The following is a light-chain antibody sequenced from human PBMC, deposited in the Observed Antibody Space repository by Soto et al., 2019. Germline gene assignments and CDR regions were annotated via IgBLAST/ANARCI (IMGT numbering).Light chain of an antibody. CDR2: GAS. V-gene: IGKV3-15*01. CDR1: QSVSTK. Sequence: EILLTQSLATLSMSPGETSTLSCRASQSVSTKLAWYKQKPGQAPRLLIYGASTRATGTPARFSGSGSGTEFTLTISSLQSEDFAVYYCQHYNNWPLTFGGGTKVDIK. CDR3: QHYNNWPLT. J-gene: IGKJ4*01.